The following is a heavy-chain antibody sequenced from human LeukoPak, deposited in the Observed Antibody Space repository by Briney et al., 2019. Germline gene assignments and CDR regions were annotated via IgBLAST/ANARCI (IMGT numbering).Heavy chain of an antibody. D-gene: IGHD3-10*01. Sequence: PSGTLSLTCAVSGGSISSSNWWSWVRQPPGKGLEWIGEIYHSGSTNYNPSLKSRVTMSVDTSKNQFSLKLSSVTAADTAVYYCARGRYYYGSGNPFDPWGQGTLVTVSS. CDR2: IYHSGST. CDR1: GGSISSSNW. J-gene: IGHJ5*02. CDR3: ARGRYYYGSGNPFDP. V-gene: IGHV4-4*02.